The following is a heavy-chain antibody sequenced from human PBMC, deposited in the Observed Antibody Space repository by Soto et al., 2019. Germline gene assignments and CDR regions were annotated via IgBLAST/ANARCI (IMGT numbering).Heavy chain of an antibody. CDR3: ARHLSRSNDFWSGYYGNWFDP. CDR2: IYYSGST. CDR1: GGSISSSSYY. Sequence: ETLSLTCTVSGGSISSSSYYWGWIRQPPGKGLEWIGSIYYSGSTYYNPSLKSRVTISVDTSKNQFSLKLSSVTATDTAVYYCARHLSRSNDFWSGYYGNWFDPWGQGTLVTVSS. D-gene: IGHD3-3*01. V-gene: IGHV4-39*01. J-gene: IGHJ5*02.